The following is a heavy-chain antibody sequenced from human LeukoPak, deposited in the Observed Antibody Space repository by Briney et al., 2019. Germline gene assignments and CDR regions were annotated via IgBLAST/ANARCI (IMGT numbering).Heavy chain of an antibody. D-gene: IGHD2-2*01. V-gene: IGHV3-66*02. CDR2: IYSGGAT. CDR1: GFTVISNL. J-gene: IGHJ4*02. Sequence: GGSLRLSCAASGFTVISNLMTWVRQSPGRGLEWLSSIYSGGATYYADSVKGRFTISRDHSKNTLYLQMNSLRAEDTAVYYCARGGRDCSSTSCYPTNWGQGTLVTVSS. CDR3: ARGGRDCSSTSCYPTN.